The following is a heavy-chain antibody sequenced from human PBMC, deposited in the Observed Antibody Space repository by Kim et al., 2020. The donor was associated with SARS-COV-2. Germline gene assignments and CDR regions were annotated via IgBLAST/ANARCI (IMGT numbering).Heavy chain of an antibody. J-gene: IGHJ4*02. D-gene: IGHD3-10*01. CDR3: ARVYGSGVDY. Sequence: STYYNQSLKSRVTISVDTSKNQYSLKLSSVTAGDTAVYYWARVYGSGVDYWGQGTLVTVSS. V-gene: IGHV4-39*07. CDR2: ST.